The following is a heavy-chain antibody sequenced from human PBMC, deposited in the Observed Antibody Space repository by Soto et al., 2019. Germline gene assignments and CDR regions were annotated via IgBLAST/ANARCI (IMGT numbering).Heavy chain of an antibody. J-gene: IGHJ4*02. CDR3: AKESDYYDRSGYYSFDY. Sequence: EVQLLESGGGLVQPGGSLRLSCAASGFTFSSYAMSWVRQAPGKGLEWVSAISGSGGSTYYADSVKGRFTISRDNTKNTLYLQMNRLRAEDPGVYYCAKESDYYDRSGYYSFDYWGQGALVMVSS. D-gene: IGHD3-22*01. CDR1: GFTFSSYA. V-gene: IGHV3-23*01. CDR2: ISGSGGST.